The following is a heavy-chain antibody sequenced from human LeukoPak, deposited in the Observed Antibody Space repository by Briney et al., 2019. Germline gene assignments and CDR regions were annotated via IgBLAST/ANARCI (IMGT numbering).Heavy chain of an antibody. V-gene: IGHV4-34*01. J-gene: IGHJ4*02. Sequence: SETLSLTCAVYGGSFSGYYWSWIRQPPGKGLEWIGEINHSGSTNHNPSLKSRVTISVDTSKNQFSLKLSSVTAADTAAYYCASESVAVALPDYWGQGTLVTVSS. CDR3: ASESVAVALPDY. CDR2: INHSGST. D-gene: IGHD6-19*01. CDR1: GGSFSGYY.